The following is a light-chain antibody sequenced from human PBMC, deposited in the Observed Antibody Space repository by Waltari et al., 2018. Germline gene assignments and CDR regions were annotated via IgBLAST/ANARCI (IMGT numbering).Light chain of an antibody. CDR3: QSADSRG. CDR1: ALPKQY. Sequence: SYELTQPPSVSVSPGQTARITCSGDALPKQYAYWYQQKPGQAPVLVIYKDSERPSGIPERFSGSSSGTTVTLTISGVQAEDEADYYCQSADSRGFGGGTKLTVL. V-gene: IGLV3-25*03. CDR2: KDS. J-gene: IGLJ3*02.